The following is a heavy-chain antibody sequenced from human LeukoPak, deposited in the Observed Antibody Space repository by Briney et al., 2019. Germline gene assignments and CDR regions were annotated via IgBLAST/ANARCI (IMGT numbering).Heavy chain of an antibody. D-gene: IGHD3-10*01. V-gene: IGHV3-7*01. CDR2: IRQDGSEK. CDR1: GFTFSGYW. J-gene: IGHJ4*02. Sequence: GGSLRLSCAASGFTFSGYWMSWVRQAPGKGLEWVANIRQDGSEKYYVDSVKGRFTISRDNAKNSLYLQMNSLRAEDTAVYYCARRGGTIDYWARGTVVTVP. CDR3: ARRGGTIDY.